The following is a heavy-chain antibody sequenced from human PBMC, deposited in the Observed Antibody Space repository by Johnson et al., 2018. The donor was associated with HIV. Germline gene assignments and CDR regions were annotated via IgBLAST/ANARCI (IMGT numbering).Heavy chain of an antibody. J-gene: IGHJ3*02. Sequence: QVQLVESGGGVVQPGRSLRLSCVASGFTFSRYAVHWFRQAPGKGLEWVAIITHDGSKKYYADSVQGRFTISRDDSKNTLYLQMSSLRPEDTAVYYCAKGRSIEWEVRSAFDIWGQGTRVTVSS. D-gene: IGHD1-26*01. CDR3: AKGRSIEWEVRSAFDI. CDR2: ITHDGSKK. CDR1: GFTFSRYA. V-gene: IGHV3-30*04.